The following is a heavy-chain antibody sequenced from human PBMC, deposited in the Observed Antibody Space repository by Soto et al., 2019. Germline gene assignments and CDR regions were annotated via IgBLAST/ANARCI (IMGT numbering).Heavy chain of an antibody. CDR2: MYHSGST. J-gene: IGHJ5*02. D-gene: IGHD3-3*02. V-gene: IGHV4-30-2*01. Sequence: SETLSLTCAVSGGSISSGGYSWSWIRQPPGKGLEWIGYMYHSGSTYYNPSLKSRVTISVDTSKNQFSLKLSSVTAAGTAVYYCASPKIAFYNWFDPWGQGTRVTVSS. CDR3: ASPKIAFYNWFDP. CDR1: GGSISSGGYS.